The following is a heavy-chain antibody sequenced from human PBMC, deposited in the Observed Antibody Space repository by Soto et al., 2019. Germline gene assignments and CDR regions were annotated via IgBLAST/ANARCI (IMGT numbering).Heavy chain of an antibody. CDR3: AAPGSSREAYGMDV. CDR1: GFTFTTSS. Sequence: QMQLVQSGPEVKKPGTSVKVSCKASGFTFTTSSMQWVRQARGQRLEWIGWIAVGSGNTNYAQKFQARVTIIRDISTSTAYMELSGLRSEVTAVYYGAAPGSSREAYGMDVWGQGTTVTVSS. J-gene: IGHJ6*02. D-gene: IGHD2-15*01. CDR2: IAVGSGNT. V-gene: IGHV1-58*02.